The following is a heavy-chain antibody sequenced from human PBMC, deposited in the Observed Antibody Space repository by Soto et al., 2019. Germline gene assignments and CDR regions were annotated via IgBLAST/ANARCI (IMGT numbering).Heavy chain of an antibody. J-gene: IGHJ4*02. CDR2: ISTSSTTI. CDR1: GFTFSSYS. Sequence: EVQLVESGGGLVQPGGSLRLSCAASGFTFSSYSMNWVRQAPGKGPEWVSYISTSSTTIHYADSVRGRFTISRDNAKNSLYLQMNSLRDEDTAVVYCARASPGFDYWGQGTLVTVSS. V-gene: IGHV3-48*02. CDR3: ARASPGFDY.